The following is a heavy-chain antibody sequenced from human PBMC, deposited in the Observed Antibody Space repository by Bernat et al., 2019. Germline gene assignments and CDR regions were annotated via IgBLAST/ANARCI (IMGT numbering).Heavy chain of an antibody. CDR1: GYSISSDYY. CDR2: FYHSGST. V-gene: IGHV4-38-2*01. J-gene: IGHJ2*01. Sequence: QVQLQESGPGLVKPSETLSLTCAVSGYSISSDYYWGWVRQPPGKGLEWIGGFYHSGSTYYNPSLKIRVTISVDTSKNQFSVNLNSVPHADTAVYYCTRAVTVEVTGSAWYFDLWGRGTLVTVSS. CDR3: TRAVTVEVTGSAWYFDL. D-gene: IGHD2-21*02.